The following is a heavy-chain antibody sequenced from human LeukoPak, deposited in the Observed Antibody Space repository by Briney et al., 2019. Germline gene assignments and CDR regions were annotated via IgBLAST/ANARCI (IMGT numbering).Heavy chain of an antibody. J-gene: IGHJ4*02. CDR2: IYYSGST. V-gene: IGHV4-59*01. Sequence: SETLSLTCTVSGGSISSYYWSWIRQPPGKGLEWIGYIYYSGSTNYNPSLKSRVTISVDTSKNQFSLKLSSVTAADTAVYYCARAVDTAEDYFDYWGQGTLVTVSS. D-gene: IGHD5-18*01. CDR1: GGSISSYY. CDR3: ARAVDTAEDYFDY.